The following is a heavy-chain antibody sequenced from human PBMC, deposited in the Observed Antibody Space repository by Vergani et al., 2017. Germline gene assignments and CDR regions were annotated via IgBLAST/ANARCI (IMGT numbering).Heavy chain of an antibody. CDR2: VSTGTKSQ. Sequence: EVQLVESGGGLVKRGGSLRLSCVVSGFDFSSYIMNWVRQAPGKGLEWVSFVSTGTKSQSYAESVKGRFTISRDSAKNSLYLQMDSLRAEDTAVYYCAKKWLTNEEVEYWGQGILVTVSS. J-gene: IGHJ4*02. CDR3: AKKWLTNEEVEY. V-gene: IGHV3-21*04. CDR1: GFDFSSYI. D-gene: IGHD6-19*01.